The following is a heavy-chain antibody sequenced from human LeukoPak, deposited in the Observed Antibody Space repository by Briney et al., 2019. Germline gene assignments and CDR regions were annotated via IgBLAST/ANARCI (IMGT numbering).Heavy chain of an antibody. J-gene: IGHJ3*02. V-gene: IGHV3-30-3*01. CDR3: ARSNMPPGASGGWGAFDI. CDR2: ISYDGSNK. D-gene: IGHD2-2*01. CDR1: GFTFSSYA. Sequence: GGSLRLSCAASGFTFSSYAMHWVRQAPGKGLEWVAVISYDGSNKYYADSVKGRFTISRDNSKNTLYLQMNSLRAEDTAVYYCARSNMPPGASGGWGAFDIWGQGTMVTVSS.